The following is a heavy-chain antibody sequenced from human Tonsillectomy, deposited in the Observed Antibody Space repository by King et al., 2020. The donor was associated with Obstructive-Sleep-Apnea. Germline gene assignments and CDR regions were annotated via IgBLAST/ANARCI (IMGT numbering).Heavy chain of an antibody. V-gene: IGHV3-33*01. D-gene: IGHD2-2*01. Sequence: VQLVESRGGVVQPGRSLRLSCAASGFTFSYYGLHWVLQAPGKGLEWVAVIWYDGSNKYYADSVKGRFTIYRDNSKNKLFLQMNSLRAEDTAVYYCAGDGRYCSSTSCYAGGGYYGMDVWGQGTTVTVSS. CDR2: IWYDGSNK. CDR3: AGDGRYCSSTSCYAGGGYYGMDV. J-gene: IGHJ6*02. CDR1: GFTFSYYG.